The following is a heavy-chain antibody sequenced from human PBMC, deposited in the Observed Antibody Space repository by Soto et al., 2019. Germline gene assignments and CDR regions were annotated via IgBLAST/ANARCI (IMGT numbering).Heavy chain of an antibody. V-gene: IGHV3-7*01. CDR3: ARGGTGTFDY. Sequence: EVHLLESGGGLVQPGGSLRLSCAASGFTCSTYLMSWVRQAPGKGLEWVANVKQDGSGKDYVDSVKGRFTISRDNAKNSLYLEMNSLRAEDRAVYYCARGGTGTFDYWGQGTLVTVSS. CDR2: VKQDGSGK. D-gene: IGHD1-1*01. J-gene: IGHJ4*02. CDR1: GFTCSTYL.